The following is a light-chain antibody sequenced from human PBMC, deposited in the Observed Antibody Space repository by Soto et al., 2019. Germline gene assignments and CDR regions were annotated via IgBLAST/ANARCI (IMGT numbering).Light chain of an antibody. CDR1: TSNIGTYT. CDR2: GSD. V-gene: IGLV1-44*01. CDR3: AAWDDRLDGPT. J-gene: IGLJ2*01. Sequence: QSVLSQPPSTSGTPGQRVTISCSGGTSNIGTYTVSWYQQFPETAPRLLIYGSDRRPSGVPDRFSGSKSGTSASLSIGGLHSEDEAHYYCAAWDDRLDGPTFGGGTKLTVL.